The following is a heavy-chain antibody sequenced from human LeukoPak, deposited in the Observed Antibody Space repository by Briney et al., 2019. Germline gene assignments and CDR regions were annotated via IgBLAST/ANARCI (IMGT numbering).Heavy chain of an antibody. Sequence: PSETLSLTCTVSGGSISSYYWSWIRQPPGKGLEWIGYIYYSGSTNYNPSLKSRVTISVDTSKNQFSLKLSSVTAADTAAYYCARLAYGSGSPFDYWGQGTLVTVSS. CDR2: IYYSGST. CDR3: ARLAYGSGSPFDY. D-gene: IGHD3-10*01. J-gene: IGHJ4*02. CDR1: GGSISSYY. V-gene: IGHV4-59*08.